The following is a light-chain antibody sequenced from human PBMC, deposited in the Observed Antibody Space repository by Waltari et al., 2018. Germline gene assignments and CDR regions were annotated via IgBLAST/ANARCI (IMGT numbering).Light chain of an antibody. J-gene: IGKJ1*01. CDR2: WAS. CDR3: QQYFSSPWT. V-gene: IGKV4-1*01. Sequence: DVVMIQSPDSLAVSLGERATINCKSSQSVLFSSTNKNYLGWYQQKPRQPPKLLIYWASNRNSGVPDRFSGSGSGTEFTLTISSLQAEDVAVYYCQQYFSSPWTFGQGTKVEIK. CDR1: QSVLFSSTNKNY.